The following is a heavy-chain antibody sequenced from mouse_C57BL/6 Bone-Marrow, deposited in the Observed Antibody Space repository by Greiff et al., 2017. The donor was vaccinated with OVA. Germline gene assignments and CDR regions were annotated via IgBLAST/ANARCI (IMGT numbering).Heavy chain of an antibody. CDR1: GYSITSGYY. Sequence: DVKLQESGPGLVKPSQSLSLTCSVTGYSITSGYYWNWIRQFPGNKLECMGYIRYDGSNNYNPSLKNRISITRDTSKNQFFLKLNSVTTEDTATYYCARDYGRFAYWGQGTLVTVSA. CDR3: ARDYGRFAY. V-gene: IGHV3-6*01. D-gene: IGHD1-2*01. J-gene: IGHJ3*01. CDR2: IRYDGSN.